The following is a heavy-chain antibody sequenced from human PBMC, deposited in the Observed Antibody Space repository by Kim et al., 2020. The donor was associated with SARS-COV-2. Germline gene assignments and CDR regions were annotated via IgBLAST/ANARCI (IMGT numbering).Heavy chain of an antibody. Sequence: KGRFTISRDNAKNSLYLQMTSLRAEDTVVYYCAREEGRDSPGFYYYGMDVWGQGTTVTVSS. J-gene: IGHJ6*02. V-gene: IGHV3-11*06. D-gene: IGHD3-9*01. CDR3: AREEGRDSPGFYYYGMDV.